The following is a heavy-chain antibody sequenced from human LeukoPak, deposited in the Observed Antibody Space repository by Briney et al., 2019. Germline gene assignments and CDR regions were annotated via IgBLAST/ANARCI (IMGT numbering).Heavy chain of an antibody. CDR3: AKDVWWSVS. D-gene: IGHD2-8*02. CDR1: GFTFSNHA. V-gene: IGHV3-23*01. J-gene: IGHJ5*02. CDR2: ISANGVDT. Sequence: GGSLRLSCVASGFTFSNHAMTWVRQAPGRGLEWVSAISANGVDTFYAPSVKGRFTISRDNSKNTLYLQINSLRAEDTAIYYCAKDVWWSVSWGQGTLVTVSS.